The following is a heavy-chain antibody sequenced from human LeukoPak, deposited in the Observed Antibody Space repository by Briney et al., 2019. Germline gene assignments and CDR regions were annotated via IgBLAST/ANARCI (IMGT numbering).Heavy chain of an antibody. V-gene: IGHV3-21*01. D-gene: IGHD6-13*01. Sequence: KPGGSLRLSCAASGFTFSSYSMNWVRQAPGKGLEWVSSISSSSSYIYYADSVKGRFTISRDNAKNSLYLQMNSLRAEDTAVYYCAREGYSSPTPPVWGKGTAVTVSS. CDR3: AREGYSSPTPPV. J-gene: IGHJ6*04. CDR2: ISSSSSYI. CDR1: GFTFSSYS.